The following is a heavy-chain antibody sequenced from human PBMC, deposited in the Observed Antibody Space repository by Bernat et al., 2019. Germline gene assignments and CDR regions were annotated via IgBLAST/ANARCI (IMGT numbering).Heavy chain of an antibody. V-gene: IGHV3-30*18. Sequence: QVQLVESGGGVVQPGRSLRLSCAASGFTFSSYGMHWVRQAPGKGLEWVAVISYDGSNKYYADSVKGRFTISRDNSKNTLYLQMNSLRAEETAVYYCAKDLSYFDWLPGYNYCGMDVWGQGTTVTVSS. D-gene: IGHD3-9*01. CDR3: AKDLSYFDWLPGYNYCGMDV. CDR1: GFTFSSYG. J-gene: IGHJ6*02. CDR2: ISYDGSNK.